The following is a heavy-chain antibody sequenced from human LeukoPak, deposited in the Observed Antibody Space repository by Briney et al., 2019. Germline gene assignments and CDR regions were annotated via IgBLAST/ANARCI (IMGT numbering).Heavy chain of an antibody. CDR1: GFTFSSYA. V-gene: IGHV3-23*01. Sequence: GGSLRPSCAASGFTFSSYAMSWVRQAPGKGLEWVSSITGSGGSTYYADSVKGRFTISRDNSKSTLYLQMNSLRAEDTAEYYCAKDEMVSAPYFFDYWGQGTLVTVSS. J-gene: IGHJ4*02. CDR2: ITGSGGST. CDR3: AKDEMVSAPYFFDY. D-gene: IGHD5-24*01.